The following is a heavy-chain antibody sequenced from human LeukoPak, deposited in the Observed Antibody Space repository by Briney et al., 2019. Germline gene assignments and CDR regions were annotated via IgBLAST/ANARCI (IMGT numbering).Heavy chain of an antibody. J-gene: IGHJ4*02. CDR2: INPADSEI. CDR1: GYSFPNYW. Sequence: GESLKISCKGSGYSFPNYWIGWVRQMPGKGLEWMGIINPADSEIRYSPSFQGQVTISVDTSISTAYLQWSSLKASDTAMYYCSRQGCTTTSCHTIDSWGQGTLVTVSS. V-gene: IGHV5-51*01. D-gene: IGHD2-2*02. CDR3: SRQGCTTTSCHTIDS.